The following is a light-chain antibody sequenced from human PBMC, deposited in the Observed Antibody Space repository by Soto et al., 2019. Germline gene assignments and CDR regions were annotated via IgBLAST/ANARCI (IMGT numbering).Light chain of an antibody. CDR2: GAS. J-gene: IGKJ3*01. CDR3: QQYDNLPLT. V-gene: IGKV3-15*01. CDR1: QSVGSN. Sequence: EIVMTQSPATVSVSPVERANLSCRASQSVGSNLAWYQQKPGQAPRLLIFGASSRATGVPARFSGSGSGTEFTLTINSLQSEDFAVYFCQQYDNLPLTFGPGTKVDIK.